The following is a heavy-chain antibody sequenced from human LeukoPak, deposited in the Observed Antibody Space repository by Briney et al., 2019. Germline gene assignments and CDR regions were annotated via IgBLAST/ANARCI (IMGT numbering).Heavy chain of an antibody. J-gene: IGHJ2*01. D-gene: IGHD4-17*01. V-gene: IGHV4-31*03. CDR1: GDSISSGGYY. CDR2: IYYSGST. Sequence: SQTLSLTCTVSGDSISSGGYYWSWIRQHPGKGLEWIGYIYYSGSTYYNPSLKSRVTISVDTSKNQFSLKLSSVTAADTAVYYCAREGHGDPQGYSDVWGRRSLVTVSS. CDR3: AREGHGDPQGYSDV.